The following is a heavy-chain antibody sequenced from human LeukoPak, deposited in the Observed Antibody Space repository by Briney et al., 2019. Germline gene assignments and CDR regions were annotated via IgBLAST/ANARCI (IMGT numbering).Heavy chain of an antibody. V-gene: IGHV3-30*19. J-gene: IGHJ4*02. CDR3: AREHYGSGSYYKATPDY. CDR2: ISYDGSNK. CDR1: GFTFSTSG. D-gene: IGHD3-10*01. Sequence: GGSLRLSCAASGFTFSTSGMHWVRQAPGKGLEWVAVISYDGSNKYYADSVKGRFTISRDNSKNTLYLQMNSLRAEDTAVYYCAREHYGSGSYYKATPDYWGQGTLGTVSS.